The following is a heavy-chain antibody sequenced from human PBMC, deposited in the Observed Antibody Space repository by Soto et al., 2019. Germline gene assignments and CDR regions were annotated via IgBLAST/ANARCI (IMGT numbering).Heavy chain of an antibody. V-gene: IGHV3-64D*06. D-gene: IGHD3-22*01. CDR3: VVNGSSGYSSLYTFDY. CDR2: ISSNGGST. J-gene: IGHJ4*02. Sequence: GGSLRLSCSASGFTFSSYAMHWVRQAPGKGLEYVSGISSNGGSTYYADSVKGRFTISRDNSKNTLYLQMSSLRAEDTAVYYYVVNGSSGYSSLYTFDYWGQGTLVTVSS. CDR1: GFTFSSYA.